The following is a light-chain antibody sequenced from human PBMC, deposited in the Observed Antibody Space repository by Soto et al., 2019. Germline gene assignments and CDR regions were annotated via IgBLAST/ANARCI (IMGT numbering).Light chain of an antibody. CDR1: QSVSSSY. CDR2: GAS. CDR3: QQYGSSPYT. J-gene: IGKJ2*01. Sequence: EIVLTQSPGTLSLSPGERATLSCRASQSVSSSYLAWYQQKPGQAPRLLIYGASSRATGIPDRLSGSGSGTDFTLTISRLEPEDFAVYYCQQYGSSPYTFCQGTKLEIK. V-gene: IGKV3-20*01.